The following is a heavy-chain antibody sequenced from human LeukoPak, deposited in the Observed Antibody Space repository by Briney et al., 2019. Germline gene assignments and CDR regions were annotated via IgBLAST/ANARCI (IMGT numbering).Heavy chain of an antibody. CDR2: ISWDGGST. D-gene: IGHD6-6*01. Sequence: PGGSLRLSCAASGFTFDDYAMHWVRQAPGKGLEWVSLISWDGGSTYYADSVKGRFTISRDNSKNSLYLQMNSLRAEDTAVYYCAKESLLPYSSSSSFGYWGQGTLVTVSS. CDR1: GFTFDDYA. CDR3: AKESLLPYSSSSSFGY. V-gene: IGHV3-43D*03. J-gene: IGHJ4*02.